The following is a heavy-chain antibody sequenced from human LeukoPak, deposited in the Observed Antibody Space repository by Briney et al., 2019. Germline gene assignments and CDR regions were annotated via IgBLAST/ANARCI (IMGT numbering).Heavy chain of an antibody. CDR1: GFTFSSNG. CDR3: AKARWGSISSELDY. J-gene: IGHJ4*02. CDR2: IWYDGSKI. Sequence: GGSLRLSCVASGFTFSSNGMHWVRQAPGKGLEWVAVIWYDGSKIYYADSVKGRFTISRDSSKTTLYAQMNSLRVEATALYYCAKARWGSISSELDYWGQGTLVTVSS. D-gene: IGHD6-6*01. V-gene: IGHV3-33*06.